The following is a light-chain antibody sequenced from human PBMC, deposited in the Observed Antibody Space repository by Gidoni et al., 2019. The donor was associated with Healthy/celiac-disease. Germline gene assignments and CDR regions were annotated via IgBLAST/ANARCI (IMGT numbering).Light chain of an antibody. V-gene: IGKV3-11*01. J-gene: IGKJ2*01. CDR1: QSVSSY. CDR3: QQRSNWPPYT. Sequence: EMVFTQSPATLSLSPGERATLSCRASQSVSSYLAWYQQKPGQAPRLLIYGASNRATGIPARFSGSGSRTDFTLTISSLEPEDFAVYCCQQRSNWPPYTFGQGTKLEIK. CDR2: GAS.